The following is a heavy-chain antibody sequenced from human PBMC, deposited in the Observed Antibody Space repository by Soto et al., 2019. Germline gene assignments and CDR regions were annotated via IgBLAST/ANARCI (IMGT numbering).Heavy chain of an antibody. V-gene: IGHV1-18*01. D-gene: IGHD4-17*01. CDR2: ISAYNGNT. Sequence: VSVKVSCKAAGYSYTRYGSSWVRQAPGQGLEWMGWISAYNGNTNYAQKLQGRVTMTTDTSTSTAYMELRSLRSDDTAVYYCARGFYGDYFDYWGQGTLVTVSS. CDR3: ARGFYGDYFDY. J-gene: IGHJ4*02. CDR1: GYSYTRYG.